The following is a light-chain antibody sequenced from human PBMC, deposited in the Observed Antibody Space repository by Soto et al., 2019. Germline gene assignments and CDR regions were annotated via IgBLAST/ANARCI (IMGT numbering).Light chain of an antibody. CDR1: QSILFSPNNKNY. CDR2: WAS. Sequence: DIVLTQPPDSLAVSLGERATINCKSSQSILFSPNNKNYLAWYQQKPGQPPKLLIYWASTRESGVPGRFSSGGSGTDFTLTISSLQAEDVAVYYCQQYYSTPRTFGQGTKLGI. CDR3: QQYYSTPRT. J-gene: IGKJ2*01. V-gene: IGKV4-1*01.